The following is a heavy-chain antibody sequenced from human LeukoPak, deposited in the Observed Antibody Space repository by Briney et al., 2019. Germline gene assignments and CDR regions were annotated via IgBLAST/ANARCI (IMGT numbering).Heavy chain of an antibody. V-gene: IGHV3-21*01. D-gene: IGHD3-9*01. J-gene: IGHJ4*02. CDR2: ISSSSSYI. CDR1: GFTFSSYG. Sequence: PGGALRLSCAASGFTFSSYGMNWVRPAPGKGRAWVSSISSSSSYIYYADAVKGRFTISRDNAKNSLYLQMNSLRAEDTPVYYCARYRVTGYYSIGTPPFDYWGQGTLVTVSS. CDR3: ARYRVTGYYSIGTPPFDY.